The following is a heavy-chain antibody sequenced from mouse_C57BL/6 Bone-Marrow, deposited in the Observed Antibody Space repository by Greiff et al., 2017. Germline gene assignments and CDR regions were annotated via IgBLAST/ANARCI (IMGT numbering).Heavy chain of an antibody. CDR3: ARQDY. Sequence: EVKVVESGGDLVQPGGSLKLSCAASGFTFSSYGMSWVRQTPDKRLEWVATISSGGSYTYYPDSVKGRFSISRDNAKNTLYLHMSSLKSEDTAMYYCARQDYWGQGTTLTVSS. V-gene: IGHV5-6*01. J-gene: IGHJ2*01. CDR1: GFTFSSYG. CDR2: ISSGGSYT.